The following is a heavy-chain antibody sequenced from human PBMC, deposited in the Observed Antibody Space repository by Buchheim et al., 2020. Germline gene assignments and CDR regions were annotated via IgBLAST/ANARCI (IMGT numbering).Heavy chain of an antibody. CDR3: ARVVGVGDISELYYQYGMDV. D-gene: IGHD2-15*01. Sequence: QVQLQESGPGLVKPSQTLSLTCTVSGGSISSGGYYWSWIRQHPGKGLEWIGYIYYSGSTSYNPSSKSRVSISVDTSKKHSSLKLSSVTAADTAVYYCARVVGVGDISELYYQYGMDVWGQGTT. V-gene: IGHV4-31*03. J-gene: IGHJ6*02. CDR2: IYYSGST. CDR1: GGSISSGGYY.